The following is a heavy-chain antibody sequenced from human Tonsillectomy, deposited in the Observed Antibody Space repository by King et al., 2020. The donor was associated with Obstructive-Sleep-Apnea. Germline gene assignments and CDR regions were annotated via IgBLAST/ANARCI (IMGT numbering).Heavy chain of an antibody. CDR1: GFTFSRNA. J-gene: IGHJ6*02. Sequence: QLVESGGALVQPGGSLRLSCAVSGFTFSRNAMTWVRQAPGKGLEWGSGISGSGGDTYYADSVKGGFTISRDTSQSTLSLQMTSLRAEDTAVYYCAKVLDVGIYYEMDYDGLDVWGQGTTVTVSS. V-gene: IGHV3-23*04. D-gene: IGHD1-26*01. CDR2: ISGSGGDT. CDR3: AKVLDVGIYYEMDYDGLDV.